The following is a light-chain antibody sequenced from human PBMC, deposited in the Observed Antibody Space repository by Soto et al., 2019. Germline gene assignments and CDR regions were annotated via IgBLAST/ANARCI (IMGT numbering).Light chain of an antibody. CDR3: QQYISTPIT. J-gene: IGKJ5*01. V-gene: IGKV4-1*01. CDR2: WAS. Sequence: DIVMTQSPDSLAVSLGETATINCKSSQSLLYSSNNRNYLVWYQHKPGQPPKLLIYWASTRELGVPDRFSGSGSGTDFTLTISRLQAEDVAVYYCQQYISTPITFGQGIRVEIK. CDR1: QSLLYSSNNRNY.